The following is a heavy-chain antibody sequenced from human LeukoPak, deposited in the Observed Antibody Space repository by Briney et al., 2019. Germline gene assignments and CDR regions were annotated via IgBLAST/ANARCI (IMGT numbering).Heavy chain of an antibody. CDR2: IKQDGSEK. Sequence: GGSLRLFRAASGFIYRSYWLSWVRQASTKGREWVANIKQDGSEKHYVDAVKDRFTISRDNAKNSLYLQMNSLRAEDTAVYYCARQSSSWYYHDAFDIWGQGTMVTVSS. D-gene: IGHD6-13*01. J-gene: IGHJ3*02. V-gene: IGHV3-7*03. CDR3: ARQSSSWYYHDAFDI. CDR1: GFIYRSYW.